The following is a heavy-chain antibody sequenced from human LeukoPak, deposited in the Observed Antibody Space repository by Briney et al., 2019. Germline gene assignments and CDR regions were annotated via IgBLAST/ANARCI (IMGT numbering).Heavy chain of an antibody. CDR2: IYHDGST. CDR1: GGSISSNNW. Sequence: SETLSLTCAVSGGSISSNNWWIWVRQSPEKGLEWIGEIYHDGSTNYNPSPKSRVTISMDKSKNQLSLKLNFVTAADTAVYYCARDRGGYTYSHDYWGQGTLVTVSS. CDR3: ARDRGGYTYSHDY. D-gene: IGHD5-18*01. J-gene: IGHJ4*02. V-gene: IGHV4-4*02.